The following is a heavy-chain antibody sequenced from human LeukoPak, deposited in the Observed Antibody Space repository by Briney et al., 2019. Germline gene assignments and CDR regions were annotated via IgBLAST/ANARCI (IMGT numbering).Heavy chain of an antibody. CDR1: GFTFNSYS. V-gene: IGHV3-21*04. J-gene: IGHJ4*01. D-gene: IGHD1-26*01. CDR2: ISCSGTYI. Sequence: GGSLRLSCAASGFTFNSYSMNWVRQAPGKGLEWVSYISCSGTYIYYADSVKGRFTISRHNAKNSLYLQMNSLRAEDTAVYYCERALYELGSNDYWGQGTLVTV. CDR3: ERALYELGSNDY.